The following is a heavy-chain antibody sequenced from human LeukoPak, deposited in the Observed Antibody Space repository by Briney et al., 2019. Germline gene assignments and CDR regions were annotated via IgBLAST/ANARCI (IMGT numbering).Heavy chain of an antibody. CDR2: ISYDGSNK. V-gene: IGHV3-30*04. D-gene: IGHD1-14*01. CDR3: ARAFTNRCY. CDR1: GFTFSSYA. J-gene: IGHJ4*02. Sequence: GRSLRLSCAASGFTFSSYAMQWVRQAPGKGLEWVAVISYDGSNKYYADSVKGRFTISRDNSKNTLYLQMNSLRAEDTAVYYCARAFTNRCYWGQGTLVTVSS.